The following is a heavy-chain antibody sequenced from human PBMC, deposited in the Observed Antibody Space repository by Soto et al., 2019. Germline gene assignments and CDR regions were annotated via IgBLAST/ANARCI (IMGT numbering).Heavy chain of an antibody. CDR2: IKSKSDGGTT. D-gene: IGHD4-17*01. Sequence: EVQLVESGGGLVKPGGSLRLSCAASGITFSKAWMNWVCQSPGKGLEWVGRIKSKSDGGTTDYAAPVKGRFTIARDDSKNTLCLQMNSLKTEDTDVYYCTTNFYSDHGMDVWGQGTTVTVSS. CDR3: TTNFYSDHGMDV. V-gene: IGHV3-15*01. CDR1: GITFSKAW. J-gene: IGHJ6*02.